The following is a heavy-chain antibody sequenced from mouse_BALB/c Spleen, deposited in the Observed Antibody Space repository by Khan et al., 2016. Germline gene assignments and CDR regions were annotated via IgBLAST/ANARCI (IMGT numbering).Heavy chain of an antibody. CDR3: ARLGSSGTWGNYFDY. Sequence: QIQLVQSGPELKKPGETVKISCKASGYTFTNYGMNWVKQAPGKGLKWMGWINTNTGEPTYAEEFKGRLVFSLETSASSACLQINNLKNEDTATYFGARLGSSGTWGNYFDYWGQGTTLTVSS. CDR2: INTNTGEP. D-gene: IGHD1-1*01. J-gene: IGHJ2*01. V-gene: IGHV9-3*02. CDR1: GYTFTNYG.